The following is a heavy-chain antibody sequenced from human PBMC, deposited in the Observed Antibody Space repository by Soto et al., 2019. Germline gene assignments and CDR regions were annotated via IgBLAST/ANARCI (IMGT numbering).Heavy chain of an antibody. V-gene: IGHV1-24*01. CDR2: FDPEDGET. J-gene: IGHJ6*02. CDR3: ATKRYYYDRSYYYYGMDV. CDR1: GYTLTELS. Sequence: ASVQVSCKVSGYTLTELSMHWVRQAPGKGLEWMGGFDPEDGETIYAQKFQGRVTMTEDTSTDTAYMELSSLRSEDTAVYYCATKRYYYDRSYYYYGMDVWGQGTTVTVSS. D-gene: IGHD3-22*01.